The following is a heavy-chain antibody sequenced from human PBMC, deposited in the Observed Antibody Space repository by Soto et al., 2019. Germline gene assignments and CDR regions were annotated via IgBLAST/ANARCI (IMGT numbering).Heavy chain of an antibody. CDR3: SRYSASAKAEGVDF. Sequence: ASVKVSCKAAAYTFSDYYIHWVRQAPGQGQEWMGWINPNSGGTKYAQRLQGGVTMSKDTSITTAYMELRRQRSGDAALYHCSRYSASAKAEGVDFWAEGTLVTV. V-gene: IGHV1-2*02. D-gene: IGHD2-15*01. CDR2: INPNSGGT. J-gene: IGHJ4*02. CDR1: AYTFSDYY.